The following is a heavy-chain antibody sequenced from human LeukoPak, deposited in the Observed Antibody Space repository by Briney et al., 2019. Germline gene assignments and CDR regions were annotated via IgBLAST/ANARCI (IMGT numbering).Heavy chain of an antibody. CDR2: INPNGGGT. D-gene: IGHD2-15*01. CDR3: ARSPYCSGGGCYLVDY. Sequence: AAVKVSCKASGYTFTGYYMHWVRQAPGQGLEWMGWINPNGGGTNYAQKFQGRVTMTRDTPISTAYMELSRLRSDDTAVYYCARSPYCSGGGCYLVDYWGQGTLVTVSS. V-gene: IGHV1-2*02. J-gene: IGHJ4*02. CDR1: GYTFTGYY.